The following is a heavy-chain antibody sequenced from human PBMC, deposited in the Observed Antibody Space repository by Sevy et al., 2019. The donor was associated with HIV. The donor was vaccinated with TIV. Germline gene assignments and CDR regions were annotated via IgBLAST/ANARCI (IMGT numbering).Heavy chain of an antibody. J-gene: IGHJ4*02. D-gene: IGHD3-10*01. CDR3: ATDSGSYYKGYFDY. V-gene: IGHV1-24*01. CDR1: GYTLTELS. Sequence: ASVKVSCKVSGYTLTELSMHWVRLAPGKGLEWMGGFDPEDGETIYAQKFQGRVTMTEDTSTDTAYMELSSLRSEDTAVYYCATDSGSYYKGYFDYWGQGTLVTVSS. CDR2: FDPEDGET.